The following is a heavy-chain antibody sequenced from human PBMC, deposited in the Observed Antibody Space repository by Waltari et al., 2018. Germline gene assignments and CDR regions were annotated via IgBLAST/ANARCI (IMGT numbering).Heavy chain of an antibody. J-gene: IGHJ5*02. CDR3: ARVYYYDSSGYDNWFDP. V-gene: IGHV1-69*05. CDR2: SIPIFGTA. Sequence: QVQLVQSGAEVKKPGSSVKVSCKASGGTFRSYAISCVRQAPGQGLEWMGGSIPIFGTANYAQKFQGRFTRTRDTSTSTVYMELSSLRSEDTAVYYCARVYYYDSSGYDNWFDPWGQGTLVTVSS. D-gene: IGHD3-22*01. CDR1: GGTFRSYA.